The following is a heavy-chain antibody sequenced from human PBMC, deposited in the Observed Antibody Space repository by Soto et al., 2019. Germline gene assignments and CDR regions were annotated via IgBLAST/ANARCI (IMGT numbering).Heavy chain of an antibody. Sequence: PGGSLRLSCAASGFTFSIYAMSWVRQAPGKGLEWVSAISGSGGSTYYADSVKGRFTISRDNSKNTLYLQMNSLRAEDTAVYYCAKDQGSGSYYNPPYYYGMDVWGQGTTVTVSS. CDR1: GFTFSIYA. D-gene: IGHD3-10*01. CDR2: ISGSGGST. CDR3: AKDQGSGSYYNPPYYYGMDV. J-gene: IGHJ6*02. V-gene: IGHV3-23*01.